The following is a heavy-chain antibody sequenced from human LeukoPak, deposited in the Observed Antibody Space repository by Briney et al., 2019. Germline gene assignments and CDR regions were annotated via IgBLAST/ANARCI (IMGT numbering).Heavy chain of an antibody. Sequence: GGSLRLSCAVSGFTSSRHWMSWVRQTPEKGLEWVANIKEDASEENYVDSVKGRFTISRDHAKNSLYLQMNSLRAEDTAVYYCAIAAGWELGYWGQGTLVTVSS. CDR2: IKEDASEE. D-gene: IGHD6-25*01. CDR1: GFTSSRHW. V-gene: IGHV3-7*01. CDR3: AIAAGWELGY. J-gene: IGHJ4*02.